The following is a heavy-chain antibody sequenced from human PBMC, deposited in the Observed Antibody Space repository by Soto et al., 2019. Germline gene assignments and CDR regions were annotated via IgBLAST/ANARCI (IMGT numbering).Heavy chain of an antibody. CDR2: ISYDGSNK. J-gene: IGHJ4*02. Sequence: QVQLVESGGGVVQPGRSLRLSCAASGFTFSSYGMHWVRQAPGKGLEWVAVISYDGSNKYYADSVKGRFTISRDNSKNTLYLQMNSLRAEDTAVYYCAKSVPGQLAYLDYWAREPWSPSPQ. V-gene: IGHV3-30*18. CDR1: GFTFSSYG. D-gene: IGHD6-13*01. CDR3: AKSVPGQLAYLDY.